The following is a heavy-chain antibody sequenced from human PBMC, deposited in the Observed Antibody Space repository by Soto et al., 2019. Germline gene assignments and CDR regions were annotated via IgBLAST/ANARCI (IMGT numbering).Heavy chain of an antibody. V-gene: IGHV3-7*03. J-gene: IGHJ6*02. Sequence: GGSLRLSCEASGFTFSAYCMTWVRQAPGKGLEWVANIKKDGDEKYYVDSVKGRFTISRDNAKSCLYLQMNSLTAVDTAVYYCVRGRGLAPSPYYYYYGMDVWGRGTTVTVSS. CDR2: IKKDGDEK. CDR3: VRGRGLAPSPYYYYYGMDV. D-gene: IGHD2-21*01. CDR1: GFTFSAYC.